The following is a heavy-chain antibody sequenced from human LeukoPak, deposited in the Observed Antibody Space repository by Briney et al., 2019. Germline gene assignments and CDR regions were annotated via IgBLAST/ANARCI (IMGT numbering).Heavy chain of an antibody. Sequence: ASVKVSCKASGGTFSSYAISWVRQAPGQGLEWMGGIIPIFGTANYAQKFQGRVTITADESTSTAHMELSSLRSEDTAVYYCARDRSTPNGHRTGDYCYAEVGRGQGTLVTVSS. D-gene: IGHD2-8*02. V-gene: IGHV1-69*13. CDR1: GGTFSSYA. J-gene: IGHJ4*02. CDR2: IIPIFGTA. CDR3: ARDRSTPNGHRTGDYCYAEVG.